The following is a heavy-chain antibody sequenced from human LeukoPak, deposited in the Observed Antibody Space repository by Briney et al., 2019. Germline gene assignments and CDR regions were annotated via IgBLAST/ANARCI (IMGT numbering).Heavy chain of an antibody. D-gene: IGHD5-18*01. CDR3: ARGHSNSYGCCNWFDP. CDR2: INHSGST. J-gene: IGHJ5*02. Sequence: KPSETLSLTCAVYGGSFSGYYWSWIRQPPGKGLEWIGEINHSGSTNYNPSLKSRVTISVDTSKNQFSLKLSSVTAADTAVYYCARGHSNSYGCCNWFDPWGQGTLVTVSS. V-gene: IGHV4-34*01. CDR1: GGSFSGYY.